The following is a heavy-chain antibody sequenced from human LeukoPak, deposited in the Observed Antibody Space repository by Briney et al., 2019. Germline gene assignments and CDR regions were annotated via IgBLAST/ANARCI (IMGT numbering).Heavy chain of an antibody. J-gene: IGHJ4*02. CDR2: ISGSGGST. CDR1: GFTFSSYA. CDR3: AKEPRYGSGCYGSYYFDY. Sequence: GGSLRLSCAASGFTFSSYAMSWVRQAPGKGLEWVSAISGSGGSTYYADSVKGRFTISRDNSKNTLYLQMNSLRAEDTAVYYCAKEPRYGSGCYGSYYFDYWGQGTLVTVSS. D-gene: IGHD3-10*01. V-gene: IGHV3-23*01.